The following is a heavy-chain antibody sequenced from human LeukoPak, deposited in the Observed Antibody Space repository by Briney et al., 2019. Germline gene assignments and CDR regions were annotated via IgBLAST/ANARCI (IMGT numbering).Heavy chain of an antibody. Sequence: SETLSLTCSVSGYSISNGYYWGWIRQPPGKGLEWVANVYRDGNTYYSPSLESRVTISVDTSKNQFFLRLSSVTAADTAVYYCARLAALRGFYYYMDVWGKGTTVTVSS. CDR2: VYRDGNT. V-gene: IGHV4-38-2*01. D-gene: IGHD6-6*01. J-gene: IGHJ6*03. CDR1: GYSISNGYY. CDR3: ARLAALRGFYYYMDV.